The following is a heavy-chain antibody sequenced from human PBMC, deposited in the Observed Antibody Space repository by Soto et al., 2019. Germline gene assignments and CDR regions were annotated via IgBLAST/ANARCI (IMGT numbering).Heavy chain of an antibody. CDR1: GFTFGDYA. Sequence: PGGSLRLSCTASGFTFGDYAMSWFRQAPGKGLEWVGFIRSKAYGGTTEYAASVKGRFTISRDDSKSIAYLQMNSLKTEDTAVYYCTRAPIIVATITNYYYGMDVWGQGTTVTVSS. J-gene: IGHJ6*02. CDR2: IRSKAYGGTT. D-gene: IGHD5-12*01. CDR3: TRAPIIVATITNYYYGMDV. V-gene: IGHV3-49*03.